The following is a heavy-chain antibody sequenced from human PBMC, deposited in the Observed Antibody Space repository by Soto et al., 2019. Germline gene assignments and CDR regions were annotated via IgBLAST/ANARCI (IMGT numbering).Heavy chain of an antibody. V-gene: IGHV3-74*01. D-gene: IGHD6-13*01. Sequence: GGSLRLSCEASGFIFTNFWMHRVRQVPGKGLVWVSRIDTGGSSTSYADSVKGRFTISRDNAKNTVSLQMNSLRAEDTGVYYCAKDSWYFDLWSQGSLVTVSS. CDR2: IDTGGSST. J-gene: IGHJ4*02. CDR1: GFIFTNFW. CDR3: AKDSWYFDL.